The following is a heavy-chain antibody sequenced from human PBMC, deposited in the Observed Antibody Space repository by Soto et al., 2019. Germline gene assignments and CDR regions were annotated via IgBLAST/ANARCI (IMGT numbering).Heavy chain of an antibody. CDR1: GGSISSYY. CDR3: ARNEYTYAFDI. D-gene: IGHD6-6*01. V-gene: IGHV4-59*01. CDR2: IYYSGST. Sequence: SETLSLTCTVSGGSISSYYWSWIRQPPGKGLEWIGYIYYSGSTNYNPSLKSRVTISVDTSKNQFSLKLSSVTAADTAVYYCARNEYTYAFDIWGQGTMVTVSS. J-gene: IGHJ3*02.